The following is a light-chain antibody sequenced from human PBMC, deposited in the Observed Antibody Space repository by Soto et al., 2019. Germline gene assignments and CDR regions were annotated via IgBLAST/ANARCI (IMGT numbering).Light chain of an antibody. CDR3: CSYAGDNSWG. CDR2: GVT. J-gene: IGLJ3*02. CDR1: SSDVENYDL. V-gene: IGLV2-23*02. Sequence: QSVLTQPASVSGSPGQSITVSCTGTSSDVENYDLVSWYQQHPGQAPKVIIYGVTKRPSGVSNRFSGKRSGNTASLTISGLQAEDESEYFCCSYAGDNSWGFGGGTKVTVL.